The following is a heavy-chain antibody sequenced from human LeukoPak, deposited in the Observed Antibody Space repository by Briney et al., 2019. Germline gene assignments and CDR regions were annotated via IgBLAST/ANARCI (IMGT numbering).Heavy chain of an antibody. D-gene: IGHD2-2*01. CDR2: ISSSSSYI. CDR3: ARAREWCSSTSCYDDAFDI. Sequence: GGSLRLSCAASGFTFSSYSMNWVRQAPGKGLEWVSSISSSSSYIYYADSVKGRFTISRDNAKNSLYLQMNSLRAEDTAVYYCARAREWCSSTSCYDDAFDIWGQGTMVTVSS. CDR1: GFTFSSYS. J-gene: IGHJ3*02. V-gene: IGHV3-21*01.